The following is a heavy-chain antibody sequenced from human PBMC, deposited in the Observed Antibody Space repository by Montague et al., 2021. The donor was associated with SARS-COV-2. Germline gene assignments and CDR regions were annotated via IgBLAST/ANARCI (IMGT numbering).Heavy chain of an antibody. CDR2: IYSNGDK. CDR1: GFSLSTPNVG. Sequence: PAPVKPTQTLTLTCTFSGFSLSTPNVGVAWIRQPPGKALEWLAVIYSNGDKRYSPSLQRRLTITKDTSRNQVVVSLTNVDPLDTATYYCAHLIRYYDIFTGIPFDDWGQGTQVTVSS. CDR3: AHLIRYYDIFTGIPFDD. V-gene: IGHV2-5*01. J-gene: IGHJ4*02. D-gene: IGHD3-9*01.